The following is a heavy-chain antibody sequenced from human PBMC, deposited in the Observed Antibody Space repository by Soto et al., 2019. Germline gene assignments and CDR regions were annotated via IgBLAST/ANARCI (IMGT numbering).Heavy chain of an antibody. CDR1: GGSISSYY. Sequence: PSETLSLTCTVSGGSISSYYWSWIRQPPGKGLEWIGYIYYSGSTNYNPSLESRVTISVDTSKNQFSLKLSSVTAADTAVYYCARSSGYSYGRFDYWGQGTLVTVSS. CDR3: ARSSGYSYGRFDY. V-gene: IGHV4-59*01. CDR2: IYYSGST. D-gene: IGHD5-18*01. J-gene: IGHJ4*02.